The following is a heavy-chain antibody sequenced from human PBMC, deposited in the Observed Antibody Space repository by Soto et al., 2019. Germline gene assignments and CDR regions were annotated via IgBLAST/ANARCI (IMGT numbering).Heavy chain of an antibody. CDR3: VRGTPTPGLDI. CDR2: IKRRGTST. CDR1: GFRFSDYP. V-gene: IGHV3-7*03. Sequence: GGSLRLSCVGSGFRFSDYPLNWVRQAPGQGLEWVANIKRRGTSTNYVDSVRGRFSTSRDSTRNSLYLNMDSLRVEYTATYYCVRGTPTPGLDIWGRGTTVTVSS. D-gene: IGHD1-1*01. J-gene: IGHJ6*02.